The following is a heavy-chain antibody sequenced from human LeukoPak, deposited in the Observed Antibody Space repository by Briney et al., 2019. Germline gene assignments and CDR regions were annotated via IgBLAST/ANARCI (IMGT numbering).Heavy chain of an antibody. J-gene: IGHJ4*02. CDR3: ARHPYCSSTSCYPFDY. CDR2: IYPGDSDT. D-gene: IGHD2-2*01. CDR1: GYSFTSYW. Sequence: RGESLKISCKGSGYSFTSYWIGWVRQMPGKGLEWMGIIYPGDSDTRCSPSFQGQVTISADKSISTAYLQWSSLKASDTAMYYCARHPYCSSTSCYPFDYWGQGTLVTVSS. V-gene: IGHV5-51*01.